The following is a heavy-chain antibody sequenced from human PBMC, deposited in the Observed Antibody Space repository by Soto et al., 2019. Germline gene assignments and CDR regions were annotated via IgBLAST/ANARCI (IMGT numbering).Heavy chain of an antibody. CDR2: IYYSGGT. CDR3: ARGVMPTIFSNYYMDV. Sequence: QLQLQESGPGLVKPSETLSLTCTVSGGSISGSSNYWGWIRQPPGKGLEWIGNIYYSGGTSYNPSIKRRVTISVDTSKHQVSLNLRSVTSAATAVYYCARGVMPTIFSNYYMDVWGKGTPVTVSS. J-gene: IGHJ6*03. D-gene: IGHD3-3*01. V-gene: IGHV4-39*01. CDR1: GGSISGSSNY.